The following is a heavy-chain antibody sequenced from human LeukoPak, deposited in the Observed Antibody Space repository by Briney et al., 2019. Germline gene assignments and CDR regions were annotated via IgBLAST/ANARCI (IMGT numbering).Heavy chain of an antibody. CDR1: GFTFTNYA. CDR2: ISGSGGST. D-gene: IGHD2-2*01. Sequence: GGSLRLSCAASGFTFTNYAMSWVRQAPGKGLEWVSAISGSGGSTYYADSVKGRFTISRDNSKNTLYLQMNSLRAEDTAVYYCAKVVRSPDIVVVPAAIGAFDIWGQGTMVTVSS. V-gene: IGHV3-23*01. CDR3: AKVVRSPDIVVVPAAIGAFDI. J-gene: IGHJ3*02.